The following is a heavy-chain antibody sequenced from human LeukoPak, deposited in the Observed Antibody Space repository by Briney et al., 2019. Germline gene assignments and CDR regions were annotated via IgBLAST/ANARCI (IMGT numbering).Heavy chain of an antibody. V-gene: IGHV3-9*01. J-gene: IGHJ4*02. CDR3: AKDRRSYCGGDCYSGYDY. D-gene: IGHD2-21*02. Sequence: GRSLRLSCAASGFTLDDYAMHWVRQAPGKGLEWVSGISWNSSSIGYADSVKGRFTISRDNAKNSLYLQMNSLRAEDTALYYCAKDRRSYCGGDCYSGYDYWGQGTLVTVSS. CDR2: ISWNSSSI. CDR1: GFTLDDYA.